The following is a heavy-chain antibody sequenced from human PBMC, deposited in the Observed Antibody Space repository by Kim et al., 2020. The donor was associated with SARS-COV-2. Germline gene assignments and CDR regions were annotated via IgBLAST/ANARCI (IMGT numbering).Heavy chain of an antibody. CDR2: T. CDR3: ASARGISLLYY. J-gene: IGHJ4*02. V-gene: IGHV1-3*01. Sequence: TKYSQKFQGRVTITRDTSASTAYMELSSLRSEDTAVYYCASARGISLLYYWGQGTLVTVSS. D-gene: IGHD3-3*02.